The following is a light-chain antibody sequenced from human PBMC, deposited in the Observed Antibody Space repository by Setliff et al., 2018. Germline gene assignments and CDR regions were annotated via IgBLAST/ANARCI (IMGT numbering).Light chain of an antibody. V-gene: IGKV3-20*01. CDR1: QSVSSSY. Sequence: SPGTLSLSPGERATLSCRASQSVSSSYLAWYQQKPGQAPRLLIYGASSRATGIPDRFSGSGSGTGFTLTISRLEPEDFAVYYCQQYGSSRITFGQGTRLEIK. CDR2: GAS. J-gene: IGKJ5*01. CDR3: QQYGSSRIT.